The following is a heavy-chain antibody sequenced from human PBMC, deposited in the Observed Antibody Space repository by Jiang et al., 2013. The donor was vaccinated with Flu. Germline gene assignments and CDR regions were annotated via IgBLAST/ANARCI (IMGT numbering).Heavy chain of an antibody. V-gene: IGHV2-5*02. CDR1: GFSLNTSGVG. D-gene: IGHD6-19*01. CDR2: IYWDDDK. J-gene: IGHJ6*02. Sequence: PTQTLTLTCTFSGFSLNTSGVGVGWIRQPPGKALEWLALIYWDDDKRFSPSLKSRLTITKDTSETQVVLTMTNMDPVDTATYYCAYIDSSGPYDYGMDVWGQGTTVTVSS. CDR3: AYIDSSGPYDYGMDV.